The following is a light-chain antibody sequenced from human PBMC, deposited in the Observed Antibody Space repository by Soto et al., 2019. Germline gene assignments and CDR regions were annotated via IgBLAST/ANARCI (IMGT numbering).Light chain of an antibody. J-gene: IGKJ2*01. CDR2: ETS. CDR3: LQHNSYTYT. V-gene: IGKV1-17*03. CDR1: QDISRF. Sequence: DVQMTQSPSAMSASVGDRVTITCRATQDISRFVAWFQQKPGKAPERLIYETSTLQPGVPSRFSGSGSGTEFTLAISGLQPEDVATYYCLQHNSYTYTFGQGTKLESK.